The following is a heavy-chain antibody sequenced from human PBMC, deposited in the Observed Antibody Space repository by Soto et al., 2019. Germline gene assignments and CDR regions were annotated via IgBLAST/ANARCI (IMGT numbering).Heavy chain of an antibody. CDR1: SGPDRSHN. CDR2: VYYTGDT. J-gene: IGHJ6*02. V-gene: IGHV4-59*08. CDR3: VRQGIDYLHGLVDV. D-gene: IGHD4-17*01. Sequence: QVQRQQSGPRLVKPSETLSLTCTVSSGPDRSHNWGWIRQPPGRGLEWIGYVYYTGDTAYNPSLRGRVPIXAXTXPNDISLTLNSVTAADTAVYYCVRQGIDYLHGLVDVWGQGTTVSVSS.